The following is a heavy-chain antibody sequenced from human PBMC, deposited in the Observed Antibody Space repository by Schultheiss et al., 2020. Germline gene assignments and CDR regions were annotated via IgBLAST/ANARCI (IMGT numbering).Heavy chain of an antibody. D-gene: IGHD4-17*01. Sequence: SVPTLVTPPPPLPLTCTFSGFSLTTSAVGVAWIRQPPGKALEWLALIFGNDEKRFSTSLRNRLTITKDTSKNQVVLTIINMDPVDTATYYCAHRHNGDYDYWGQGTLVTVSS. CDR1: GFSLTTSAVG. J-gene: IGHJ4*02. V-gene: IGHV2-5*01. CDR2: IFGNDEK. CDR3: AHRHNGDYDY.